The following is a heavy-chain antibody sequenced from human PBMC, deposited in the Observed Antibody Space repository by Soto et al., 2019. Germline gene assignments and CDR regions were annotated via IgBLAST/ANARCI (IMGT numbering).Heavy chain of an antibody. D-gene: IGHD6-6*01. J-gene: IGHJ6*02. CDR1: GGSISSSSYY. CDR3: ASKGSSPNTYYYYGMDV. Sequence: QLQLQESGPGLVKPSETLSLTCTVSGGSISSSSYYWGWIRQPPGKGLEWIGSIYYSGSTYYNPSLKSRVTISVDTSKNQFSLKLSSVTAADTAVYYCASKGSSPNTYYYYGMDVWGQGTTVTVSS. CDR2: IYYSGST. V-gene: IGHV4-39*01.